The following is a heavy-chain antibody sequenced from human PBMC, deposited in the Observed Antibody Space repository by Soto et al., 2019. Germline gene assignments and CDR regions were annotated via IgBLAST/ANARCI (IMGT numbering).Heavy chain of an antibody. CDR2: IYYSGST. CDR3: VILLYLCGPPTGLDS. CDR1: GGSISSGDYY. J-gene: IGHJ4*02. D-gene: IGHD3-16*02. Sequence: PSETLSLTCTVSGGSISSGDYYWGWIRQPPGKGLEWIGYIYYSGSTYYNPSLKSRVTISVDTSKNQFSLKLSSVTAADTALSYCVILLYLCGPPTGLDSWGQRTLVTVST. V-gene: IGHV4-30-4*08.